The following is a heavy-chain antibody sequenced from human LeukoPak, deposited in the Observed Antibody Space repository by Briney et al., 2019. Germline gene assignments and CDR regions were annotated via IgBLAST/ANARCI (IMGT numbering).Heavy chain of an antibody. CDR2: LYSGGST. J-gene: IGHJ4*02. V-gene: IGHV3-53*01. CDR1: GFTVSSNY. CDR3: ARTKSPHYGDYRGYLDY. D-gene: IGHD4-17*01. Sequence: SGGSLRLSCAASGFTVSSNYMSWVRQAPGKRLEWGSDLYSGGSTYYADSVKGRFTIFRDNSKNTLYLQMNTLRAADTAVYYCARTKSPHYGDYRGYLDYWGQGTMVTVPS.